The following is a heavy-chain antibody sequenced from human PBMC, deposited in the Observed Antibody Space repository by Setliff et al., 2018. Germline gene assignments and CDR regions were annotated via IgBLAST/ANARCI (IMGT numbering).Heavy chain of an antibody. J-gene: IGHJ6*03. D-gene: IGHD3-10*01. CDR3: ARASRFGTIKYRGDYYMDV. CDR2: INTNTGNP. Sequence: GASVKVSCKASGYTFTTYAISWMRQAPGQGLEWMGWINTNTGNPSYAQGFTGRFVFSLDTSVSTAYLQISSLMAEDTALYYCARASRFGTIKYRGDYYMDVWGKGTTVTVSS. V-gene: IGHV7-4-1*02. CDR1: GYTFTTYA.